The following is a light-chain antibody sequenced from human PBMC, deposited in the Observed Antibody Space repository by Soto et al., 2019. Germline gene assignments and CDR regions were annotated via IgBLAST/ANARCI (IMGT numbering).Light chain of an antibody. CDR2: TAS. J-gene: IGKJ4*01. CDR1: QSISRN. CDR3: QQSHSSPLI. Sequence: IQMTQSPSSLSASVGDRVTITCRASQSISRNLNWYQQKPGKAPELLIYTASNLQSGVPSRFSGSGSGTDFALTISSLQPEDSAVYYCQQSHSSPLIFGGGTKVEFK. V-gene: IGKV1-39*01.